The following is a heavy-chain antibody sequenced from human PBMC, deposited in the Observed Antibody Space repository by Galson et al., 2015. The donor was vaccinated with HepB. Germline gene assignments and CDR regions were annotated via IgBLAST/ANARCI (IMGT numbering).Heavy chain of an antibody. J-gene: IGHJ6*02. V-gene: IGHV1-8*01. CDR2: MNPNSGNT. CDR3: ARVMGDIVVVPAAYYYYYYGMDV. CDR1: GYTFTSYD. D-gene: IGHD2-2*01. Sequence: SVKVSCKASGYTFTSYDINWVRQATGQGLEWMGWMNPNSGNTGYAQKFQGRVTMTRNTSISTAYMELSSLRSEDTAVYYCARVMGDIVVVPAAYYYYYYGMDVWGQGTTVTVSS.